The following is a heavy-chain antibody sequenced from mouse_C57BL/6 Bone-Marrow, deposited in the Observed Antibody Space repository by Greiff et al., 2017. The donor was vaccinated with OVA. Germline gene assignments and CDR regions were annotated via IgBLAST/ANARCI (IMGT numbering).Heavy chain of an antibody. D-gene: IGHD3-3*01. CDR3: AGGRGYFDY. Sequence: DVKLQESGPGLAKPSPTLSLSCSVTGYSITSDYWNWIRKFPGNKLEYMGHISYSGSTYYKPSLNSRISITRDTSKNQYYLQLNSVTTEDTATYYCAGGRGYFDYWGQGTTLTVSS. CDR2: ISYSGST. J-gene: IGHJ2*01. V-gene: IGHV3-8*01. CDR1: GYSITSDY.